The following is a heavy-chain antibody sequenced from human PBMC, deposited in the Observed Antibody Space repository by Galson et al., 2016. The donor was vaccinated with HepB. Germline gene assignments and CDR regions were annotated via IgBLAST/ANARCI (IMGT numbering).Heavy chain of an antibody. D-gene: IGHD3-9*01. CDR3: ARDVGDYDILTGYYEVSYFDY. CDR2: INPSGGST. J-gene: IGHJ4*02. Sequence: SVKVSCKASGYTFTTYYVHWVRQAPGQGLEWMGIINPSGGSTSYAQKFQGRVTMTRDTSTRTVYMELSSLRSEDTAVYYCARDVGDYDILTGYYEVSYFDYWGQGTLVTVSS. CDR1: GYTFTTYY. V-gene: IGHV1-46*01.